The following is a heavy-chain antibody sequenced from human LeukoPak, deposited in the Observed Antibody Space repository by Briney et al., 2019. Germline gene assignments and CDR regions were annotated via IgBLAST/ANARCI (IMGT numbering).Heavy chain of an antibody. Sequence: GGSLRLSCAASGFTFSSYSMNWVRQAPGKGLEWVSSISSSSSHIYYADSVKGRFTISRDNAKNSLYLQMNSLRAEDTAVYYCARDLGDFWSGYNDYWGQGTLVTVSS. V-gene: IGHV3-21*01. CDR2: ISSSSSHI. CDR1: GFTFSSYS. CDR3: ARDLGDFWSGYNDY. D-gene: IGHD3-3*01. J-gene: IGHJ4*02.